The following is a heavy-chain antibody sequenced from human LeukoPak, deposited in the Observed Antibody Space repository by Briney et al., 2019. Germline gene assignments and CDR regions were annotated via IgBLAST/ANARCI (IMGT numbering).Heavy chain of an antibody. CDR1: GGSISNYY. J-gene: IGHJ4*02. V-gene: IGHV4-59*12. Sequence: SETLSLTCTLSGGSISNYYWSWVRQTPGKGLEWIGHIYYSGGTNYNPSLKSRVTISVDTSKNQFSLKLSSVTAADTAVYYCARRTGSNTKSYYFDNWGQGTLVTVSS. CDR3: ARRTGSNTKSYYFDN. D-gene: IGHD2-15*01. CDR2: IYYSGGT.